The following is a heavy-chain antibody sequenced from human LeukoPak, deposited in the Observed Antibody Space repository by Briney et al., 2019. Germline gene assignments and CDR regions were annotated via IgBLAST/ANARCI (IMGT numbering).Heavy chain of an antibody. Sequence: PGGSLRLSCAASGFTFSSYAMYWVRQAPGKGLEYVSTISSNGGSTHYANSVKGRFTISRDNSKNTLYLQMGSLRAEDMAVYYCATGNSLAGNYYYYMDVWGKGTTVTVSS. CDR1: GFTFSSYA. J-gene: IGHJ6*03. D-gene: IGHD6-19*01. CDR2: ISSNGGST. CDR3: ATGNSLAGNYYYYMDV. V-gene: IGHV3-64*01.